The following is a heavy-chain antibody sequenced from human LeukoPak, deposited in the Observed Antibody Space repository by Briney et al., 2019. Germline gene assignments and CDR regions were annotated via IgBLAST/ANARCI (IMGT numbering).Heavy chain of an antibody. Sequence: SETLSLTCTVSGGSISSSGYYWGWIRQPPGKGLEWIGSIYYSGSTYYKPSLKSRGTISVDTSKNQFSLKLSSVTAADTAVYYCARYDRSSIHADSWGQGTLVTVSS. CDR2: IYYSGST. J-gene: IGHJ4*02. CDR3: ARYDRSSIHADS. CDR1: GGSISSSGYY. D-gene: IGHD6-13*01. V-gene: IGHV4-39*01.